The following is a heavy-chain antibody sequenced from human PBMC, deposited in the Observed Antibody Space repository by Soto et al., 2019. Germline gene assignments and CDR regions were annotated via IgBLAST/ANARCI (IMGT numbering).Heavy chain of an antibody. CDR2: INHSGST. J-gene: IGHJ4*02. Sequence: SETLSLTCAVYGGSFSCYYWSWIRQPPGQGLEWIGEINHSGSTNYNPSLKSRVTISVDTSKNQFSLKLSSVTAADTAVYYCARSPLGYCTNGVCQRGYYFDYWGQGTLVTVSS. CDR3: ARSPLGYCTNGVCQRGYYFDY. V-gene: IGHV4-34*01. CDR1: GGSFSCYY. D-gene: IGHD2-8*01.